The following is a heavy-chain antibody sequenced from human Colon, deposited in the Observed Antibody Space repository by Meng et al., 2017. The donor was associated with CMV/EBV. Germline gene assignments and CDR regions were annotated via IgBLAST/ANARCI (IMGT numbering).Heavy chain of an antibody. D-gene: IGHD1-26*01. CDR1: EFIFKTYD. Sequence: QLVDGGGGLGKPGGSLRLSCAASEFIFKTYDMYWVRQAPGKGLEWVSSIGRSGTDVAYADPVEGRFTISRDKNSLYLEMKSLRADDTAVYYCLTDPNWGAFWGQGTLVTVSS. CDR2: IGRSGTDV. J-gene: IGHJ4*02. V-gene: IGHV3-21*01. CDR3: LTDPNWGAF.